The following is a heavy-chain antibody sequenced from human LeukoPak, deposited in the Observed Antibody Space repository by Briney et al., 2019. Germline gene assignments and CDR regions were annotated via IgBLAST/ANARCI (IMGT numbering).Heavy chain of an antibody. CDR3: GKGDTSLDP. J-gene: IGHJ5*02. D-gene: IGHD5-18*01. CDR2: IEQDGSEK. Sequence: GGSLRLSCAASGFSFTTSWMSWVRQAPGKGLEWVASIEQDGSEKYYVDSVKGRFTISRDNAKNSLFLQMNSLRAEDKAVYYCGKGDTSLDPGGQGALVTVSS. V-gene: IGHV3-7*01. CDR1: GFSFTTSW.